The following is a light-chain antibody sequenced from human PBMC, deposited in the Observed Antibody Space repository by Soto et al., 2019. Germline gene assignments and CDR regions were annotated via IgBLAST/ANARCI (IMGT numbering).Light chain of an antibody. V-gene: IGLV2-14*01. CDR2: EVS. J-gene: IGLJ1*01. CDR3: SSYTRV. Sequence: QSALTQPASVSGSPGQSITISCTGTSSDVGGYNYVSWYQQHPGKAPKLMIYEVSNRPSGVSNRFSGSKSGNTASLTISGLQAEDEADYYCSSYTRVFGTGTKLTVL. CDR1: SSDVGGYNY.